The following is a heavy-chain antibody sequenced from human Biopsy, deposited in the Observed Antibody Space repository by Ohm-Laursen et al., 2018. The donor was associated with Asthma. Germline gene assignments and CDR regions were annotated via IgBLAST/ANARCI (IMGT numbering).Heavy chain of an antibody. CDR3: ARAQDYYDSRGYYRSFDF. CDR1: YGSIISGGYY. J-gene: IGHJ4*02. Sequence: TLSLTCSVSYGSIISGGYYWTWIRQHPGKGLEWIGFIYYSGSTYYSPSLKSRVSISIDTSKNQFSLKLSSVTAADTAVYYCARAQDYYDSRGYYRSFDFWGQGTLVTVSS. V-gene: IGHV4-31*03. D-gene: IGHD3-22*01. CDR2: IYYSGST.